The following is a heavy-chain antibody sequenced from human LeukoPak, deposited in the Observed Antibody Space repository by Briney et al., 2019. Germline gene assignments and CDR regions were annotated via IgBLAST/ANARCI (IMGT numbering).Heavy chain of an antibody. CDR3: ARSGSSWYVDY. Sequence: GGSLRLSCAASGFTVSSNYMSWVRQAPGKGLEWVSSISSSSSYIYYADSVKGRFTISRDNAKNSLYLQMNSLRAEDTAVYYCARSGSSWYVDYWGQGTLVTVSS. CDR1: GFTVSSNY. D-gene: IGHD6-13*01. CDR2: ISSSSSYI. V-gene: IGHV3-21*01. J-gene: IGHJ4*02.